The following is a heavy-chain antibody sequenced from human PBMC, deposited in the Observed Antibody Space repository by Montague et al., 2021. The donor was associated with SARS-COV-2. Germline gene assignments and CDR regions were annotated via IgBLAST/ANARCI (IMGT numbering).Heavy chain of an antibody. D-gene: IGHD2-8*02. CDR1: GDSVSSNLAA. J-gene: IGHJ3*01. CDR2: TKYTSTRYE. CDR3: ARDLYWAFDA. Sequence: CAISGDSVSSNLAAWNWTRQSPSRGLEWLGRTKYTSTRYETYAVSVQSRITITADTSKNQFSLHLNSVTPEDTAVYYCARDLYWAFDAWGLGTTVTVSA. V-gene: IGHV6-1*01.